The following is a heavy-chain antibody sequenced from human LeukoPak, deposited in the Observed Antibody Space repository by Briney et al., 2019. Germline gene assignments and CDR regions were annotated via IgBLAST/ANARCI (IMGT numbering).Heavy chain of an antibody. CDR2: INPNSGGT. V-gene: IGHV1-2*02. D-gene: IGHD2-15*01. CDR3: ARELGYCSGGSCYSGNWFDP. J-gene: IGHJ5*02. CDR1: GYTFTGYY. Sequence: GASVKVSCKASGYTFTGYYMHWVRQAPGQGLEWMGWINPNSGGTNYAQKFQGRVTMTRDTSISTAYMELSRLRSDDTAVYYCARELGYCSGGSCYSGNWFDPWGQGTLVTVSS.